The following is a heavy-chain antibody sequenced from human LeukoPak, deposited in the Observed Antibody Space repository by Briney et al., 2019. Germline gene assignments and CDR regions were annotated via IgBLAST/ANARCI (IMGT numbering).Heavy chain of an antibody. D-gene: IGHD3-22*01. J-gene: IGHJ6*02. CDR2: ISSSGSTI. V-gene: IGHV3-48*03. Sequence: PGGSLRLSCAASGFTFSSYEMNWVRQAPGKGLEWVSYISSSGSTIYYADSVKGRFTISRDNAKNSLYLQINSLRAKDTAVYYCARDQTLYYDSSGYYYRYYGMDVWGQGTTVTVSS. CDR3: ARDQTLYYDSSGYYYRYYGMDV. CDR1: GFTFSSYE.